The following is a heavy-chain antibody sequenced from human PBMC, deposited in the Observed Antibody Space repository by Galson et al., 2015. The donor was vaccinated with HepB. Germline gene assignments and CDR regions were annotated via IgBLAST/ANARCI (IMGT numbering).Heavy chain of an antibody. CDR3: ARRQTRGGDAFDI. CDR2: IIPIFGTA. J-gene: IGHJ3*02. D-gene: IGHD3-16*01. Sequence: SVKVSCKASGGTFSSYAISWVRQAPGQGLEWVGGIIPIFGTANYAQKFQGRVTITADESTSTAYMELSSLRSEDTAVYYCARRQTRGGDAFDIWGQGTMVTVSS. CDR1: GGTFSSYA. V-gene: IGHV1-69*13.